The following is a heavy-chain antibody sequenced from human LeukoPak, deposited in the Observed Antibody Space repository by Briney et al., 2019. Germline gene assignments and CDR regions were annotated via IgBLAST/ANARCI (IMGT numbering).Heavy chain of an antibody. CDR1: GFTFNTYG. V-gene: IGHV3-33*01. Sequence: PRGSLRLSRAAPGFTFNTYGMQRVRQAPGKGLEWVSIIWSDGSQKYYEDSVQSPFTSYRVHSKNTLYLQMNSLRPHDTAVYYCPRVGCTGGNCKPYSYYSMDVWGRGTTVTVSS. J-gene: IGHJ6*02. CDR2: IWSDGSQK. D-gene: IGHD2-8*02. CDR3: PRVGCTGGNCKPYSYYSMDV.